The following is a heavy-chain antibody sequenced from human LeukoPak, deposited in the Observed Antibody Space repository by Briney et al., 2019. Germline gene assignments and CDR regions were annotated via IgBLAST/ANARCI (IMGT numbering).Heavy chain of an antibody. J-gene: IGHJ4*02. CDR1: GFTFNNAW. CDR3: ATDQWEGDF. V-gene: IGHV3-23*01. Sequence: PGGSLRLSCAASGFTFNNAWMSWVRQAPGKGLEWVSAISGSGGSTYYADSVKGRFTISRDNSKNTLYLQMKSLETEDTAIYYCATDQWEGDFWGQGTLVTVSS. D-gene: IGHD1-26*01. CDR2: ISGSGGST.